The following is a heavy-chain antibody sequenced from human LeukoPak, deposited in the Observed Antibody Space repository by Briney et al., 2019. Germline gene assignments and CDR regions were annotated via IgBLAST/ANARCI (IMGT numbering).Heavy chain of an antibody. D-gene: IGHD6-19*01. Sequence: GGSLRLSCVAPGFTFTTYAMNWVRQAPEKGLEWVSTISSSGGSTYYADSVKGRFTISRDNSKNTLYLQMNSLRAEDTAVYYCAKSSSGWSGGSRYFDFWGQGTLVTVSS. CDR1: GFTFTTYA. J-gene: IGHJ4*02. V-gene: IGHV3-23*01. CDR3: AKSSSGWSGGSRYFDF. CDR2: ISSSGGST.